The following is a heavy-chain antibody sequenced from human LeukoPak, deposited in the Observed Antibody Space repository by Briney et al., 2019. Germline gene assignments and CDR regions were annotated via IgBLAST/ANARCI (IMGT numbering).Heavy chain of an antibody. D-gene: IGHD3-22*01. V-gene: IGHV1-69*05. CDR1: GGTFSSYA. Sequence: GASVKVSCKASGGTFSSYAISWVRQAPGQGLEWMGGIIPIFGTANYAQKFQGRVKITTDESTSTAYMELSSLRSEDTAVYYCARGGGYYYDSSGYYRFDYWGQGTLVTVSS. CDR2: IIPIFGTA. J-gene: IGHJ4*02. CDR3: ARGGGYYYDSSGYYRFDY.